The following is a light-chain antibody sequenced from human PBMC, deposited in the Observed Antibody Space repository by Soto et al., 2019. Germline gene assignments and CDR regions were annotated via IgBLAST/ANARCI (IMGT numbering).Light chain of an antibody. CDR2: EVS. J-gene: IGLJ1*01. Sequence: QSVLTQPPSASGSPGQSVTISCTGTSSDIGIYNYVSWYQQHPGKAPKLMIYEVSKRPPGVPDRFSGSKSGNTASLTVSGIRTEDEADYYCSSYAGGNSFVFGTGTKVTVL. CDR1: SSDIGIYNY. V-gene: IGLV2-8*01. CDR3: SSYAGGNSFV.